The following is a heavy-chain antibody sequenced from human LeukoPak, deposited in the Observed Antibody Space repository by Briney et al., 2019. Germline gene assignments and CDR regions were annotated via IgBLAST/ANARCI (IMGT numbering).Heavy chain of an antibody. J-gene: IGHJ4*02. CDR2: INWNGGST. Sequence: PGGSLRLSCAASGFTFDDYAMSWVRHAPGKGLEWVSGINWNGGSTGYVDSVKGRFTISRDNAKNSLYLQMNSLRADDTALYHCARGHTTSPFDYWGQGTLVTVSS. CDR1: GFTFDDYA. V-gene: IGHV3-20*01. D-gene: IGHD1-1*01. CDR3: ARGHTTSPFDY.